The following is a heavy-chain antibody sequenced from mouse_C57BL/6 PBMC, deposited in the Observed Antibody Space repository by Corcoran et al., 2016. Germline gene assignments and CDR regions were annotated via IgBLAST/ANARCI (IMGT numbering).Heavy chain of an antibody. CDR3: ARESNWYFDV. CDR1: GYTFTTYG. J-gene: IGHJ1*03. CDR2: MNIYSGVP. V-gene: IGHV9-3*01. Sequence: QIQLVQSGPELKKPGETVKISCKASGYTFTTYGMSWMKQAPGKGLKWMGWMNIYSGVPTYADDSKGRFALSLETSASTAHLEINNLKSEATATYFCARESNWYFDVWGIGTTVTVSS.